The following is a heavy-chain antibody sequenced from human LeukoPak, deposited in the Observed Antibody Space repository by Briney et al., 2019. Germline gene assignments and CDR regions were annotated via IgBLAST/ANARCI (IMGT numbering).Heavy chain of an antibody. CDR3: TTDLTGNILTERGC. CDR1: GFIFNNAW. V-gene: IGHV3-15*01. J-gene: IGHJ4*02. CDR2: IKSKINGGTT. D-gene: IGHD3-9*01. Sequence: PGGSLRLSCAVSGFIFNNAWMSWVRQAPGKGLEWVGRIKSKINGGTTDYAAPVKGRFTISRDDSKKTLYLQTNSLKTEDTAVYHCTTDLTGNILTERGCWGQGTLVTVSS.